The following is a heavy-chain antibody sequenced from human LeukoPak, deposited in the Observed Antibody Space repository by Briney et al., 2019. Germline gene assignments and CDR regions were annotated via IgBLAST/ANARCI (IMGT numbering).Heavy chain of an antibody. CDR2: IYYSGST. CDR3: ARGYYGSGSYAPPFDY. CDR1: GGSISSYY. Sequence: SETLSLTCTVSGGSISSYYWSWIRQPPGKGLEWIGYIYYSGSTNYNPSLKSRVTISVDTSKNQFSLKLNSVTAADTAVYYCARGYYGSGSYAPPFDYWGQGTLVTVSS. V-gene: IGHV4-59*08. J-gene: IGHJ4*02. D-gene: IGHD3-10*01.